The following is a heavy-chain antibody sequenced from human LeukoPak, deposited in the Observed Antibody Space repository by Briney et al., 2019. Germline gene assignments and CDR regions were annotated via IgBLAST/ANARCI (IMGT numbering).Heavy chain of an antibody. CDR1: GFTFSSYA. J-gene: IGHJ6*02. CDR2: ISSSGSTI. V-gene: IGHV3-48*02. Sequence: GGSLGLSCAASGFTFSSYAMSWVRQAPGKGLEWVSYISSSGSTIYYADSVKGRFTISRDNAKNSLYLQMNSLRDEDTAVYYCAGARTYYYAMDVWGQGTTVTVSS. CDR3: AGARTYYYAMDV.